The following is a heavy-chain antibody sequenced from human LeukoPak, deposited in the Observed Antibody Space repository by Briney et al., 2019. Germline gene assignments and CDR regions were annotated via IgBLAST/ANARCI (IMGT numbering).Heavy chain of an antibody. D-gene: IGHD4-17*01. CDR2: IHYSGST. V-gene: IGHV4-59*08. CDR1: GGSISSYY. Sequence: PSETLSLTCTVSGGSISSYYWSWIRQPPGKGLEWIGYIHYSGSTNYNPSLKSRVTISVDTSKNQFSLKLSSVTAADTAVYYCARGYDYGDYAVDYWGQGTLVTVSS. J-gene: IGHJ4*02. CDR3: ARGYDYGDYAVDY.